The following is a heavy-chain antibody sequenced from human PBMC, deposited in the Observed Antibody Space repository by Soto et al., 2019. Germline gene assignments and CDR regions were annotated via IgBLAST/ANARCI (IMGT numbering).Heavy chain of an antibody. CDR3: AREGMYHYETKDYYPSTYGLDV. CDR2: IFPKSGGT. V-gene: IGHV1-2*02. Sequence: GASVKVSCKSSGYSFTGYYLHWVRQAPGQGPEWMGWIFPKSGGTKSAQKFQGGVTMTRDTSISTAYMEFKRLRSDDPAVYFCAREGMYHYETKDYYPSTYGLDVWGQGTTVTVSS. D-gene: IGHD3-16*01. J-gene: IGHJ6*02. CDR1: GYSFTGYY.